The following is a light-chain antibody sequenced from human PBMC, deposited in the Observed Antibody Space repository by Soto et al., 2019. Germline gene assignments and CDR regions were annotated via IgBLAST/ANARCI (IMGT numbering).Light chain of an antibody. J-gene: IGLJ1*01. CDR2: EVS. Sequence: QSALTQPASASRSPGQSVTISCTGTSSDVGGYNYVSWYQQHPGKAPKLMIYEVSKRPSGVPDRFSGSKSGNTASLTVSGLQAEDEADYYCCSYAGSNTHYVFGTGTKVTVL. CDR3: CSYAGSNTHYV. V-gene: IGLV2-8*02. CDR1: SSDVGGYNY.